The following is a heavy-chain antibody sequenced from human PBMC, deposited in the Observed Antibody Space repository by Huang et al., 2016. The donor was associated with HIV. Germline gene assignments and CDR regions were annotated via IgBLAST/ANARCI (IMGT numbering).Heavy chain of an antibody. CDR3: GRGGGGGSWQTPLVWLDP. V-gene: IGHV7-4-1*02. J-gene: IGHJ5*02. D-gene: IGHD2-15*01. CDR2: IKSDTEKS. CDR1: GYMFASYT. Sequence: QVRLVQSGSELKKPGASVKISCKTSGYMFASYTIQGVRTAPGPGLGWIVWIKSDTEKSASAPAFTGRLLMPFDTATNRAYLAINGLESQDTAVYFCGRGGGGGSWQTPLVWLDPWGQGTLISVSS.